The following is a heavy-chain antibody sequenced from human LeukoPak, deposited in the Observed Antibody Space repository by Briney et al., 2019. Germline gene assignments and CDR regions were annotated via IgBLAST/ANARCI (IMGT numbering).Heavy chain of an antibody. D-gene: IGHD6-19*01. CDR2: IYYSGST. V-gene: IGHV4-59*01. CDR3: ARDSGIAVLDP. J-gene: IGHJ5*02. CDR1: GGSISSYY. Sequence: SETLSLTCTVSGGSISSYYWSWIRQPPGKGLEWIGYIYYSGSTNYNPSLKSRVTISVDTSKNQFSLKLSSVTAADTAVYYCARDSGIAVLDPWGQGTLVTVSS.